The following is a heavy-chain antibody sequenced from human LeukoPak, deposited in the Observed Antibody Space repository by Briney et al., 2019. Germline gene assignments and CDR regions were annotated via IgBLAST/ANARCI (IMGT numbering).Heavy chain of an antibody. J-gene: IGHJ3*02. CDR2: IYYSGST. V-gene: IGHV4-59*08. Sequence: SETLSLTCTVSGGSISSYYWSWIRQPPGKGLEWIGYIYYSGSTNYNPSLKSRVTISVDTSKNQFSLKLSSVTAADTAVYYCARRGGDCYSDAFDIWGQGTMVTVSS. CDR3: ARRGGDCYSDAFDI. D-gene: IGHD2-21*02. CDR1: GGSISSYY.